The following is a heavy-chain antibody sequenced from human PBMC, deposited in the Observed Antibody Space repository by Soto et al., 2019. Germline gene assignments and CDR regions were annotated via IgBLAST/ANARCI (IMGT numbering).Heavy chain of an antibody. D-gene: IGHD3-9*01. V-gene: IGHV1-8*01. J-gene: IGHJ4*02. CDR1: GYTFTSYD. CDR3: ARLDWLLYIFDY. CDR2: MNPNSGNT. Sequence: ASVKVSCKASGYTFTSYDINWVRQATGQGLEWMGWMNPNSGNTGYAQKFQGRVTMTRNTSISTAYMELSSLRSEDTAVYYCARLDWLLYIFDYWGQGTLVTVSS.